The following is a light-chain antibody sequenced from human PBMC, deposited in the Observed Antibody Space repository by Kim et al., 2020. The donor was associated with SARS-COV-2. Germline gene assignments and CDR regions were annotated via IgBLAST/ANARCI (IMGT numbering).Light chain of an antibody. J-gene: IGLJ3*02. V-gene: IGLV3-19*01. CDR1: SLGSDY. Sequence: AVGQIVRITCQGDSLGSDYASWYQEKPGQAPLLVIYGNNNRPSGIPDRFSGSSSGKTASLTISGAQAEDEADYYCNSRDSSGDHVVFGGGTQLTVL. CDR2: GNN. CDR3: NSRDSSGDHVV.